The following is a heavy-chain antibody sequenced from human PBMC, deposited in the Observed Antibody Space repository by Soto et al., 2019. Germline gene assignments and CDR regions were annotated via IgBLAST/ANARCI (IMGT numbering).Heavy chain of an antibody. J-gene: IGHJ4*02. D-gene: IGHD5-12*01. CDR1: GGTFSSYA. V-gene: IGHV1-18*01. Sequence: GASVKVSCKASGGTFSSYAISWVRQAPGQGLEWMGWISGHIGVTNFAQNFQDRVTLTIDSSTTTAYMEVRSLSFADTAIYYCARDQGGYGIFDDWGQGTLVTVSS. CDR3: ARDQGGYGIFDD. CDR2: ISGHIGVT.